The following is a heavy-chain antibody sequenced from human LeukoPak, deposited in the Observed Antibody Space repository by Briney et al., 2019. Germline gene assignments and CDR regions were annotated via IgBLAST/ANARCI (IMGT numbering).Heavy chain of an antibody. CDR1: GESFSGYY. J-gene: IGHJ5*02. CDR3: ARRKSGWFDP. CDR2: INHSGST. V-gene: IGHV4-34*01. Sequence: SETLSLTCAVYGESFSGYYWSWIRQPPGKGLEWIGEINHSGSTNYNPSLKSRVTISIDTSKNQFSLKVSSVTAADTAVYYCARRKSGWFDPWGQGTLVTVSS.